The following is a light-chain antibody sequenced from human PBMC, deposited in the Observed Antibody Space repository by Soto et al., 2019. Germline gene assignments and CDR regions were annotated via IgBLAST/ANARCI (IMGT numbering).Light chain of an antibody. CDR3: QQYNNWPQT. Sequence: EIVMKQSPATLSVSPGERDTLSCRASQSVSSNLAWYQQKPGQAPRLLIYGASTRATGIPARFSGSGSGTEFTLTISSLQSEDFAVYYCQQYNNWPQTFGQGTKLEIK. CDR1: QSVSSN. V-gene: IGKV3-15*01. J-gene: IGKJ2*01. CDR2: GAS.